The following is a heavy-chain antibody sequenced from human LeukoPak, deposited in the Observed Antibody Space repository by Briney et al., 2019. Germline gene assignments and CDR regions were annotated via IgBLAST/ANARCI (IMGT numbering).Heavy chain of an antibody. Sequence: TGGSLRLSCAASGFTFSSYGMHWVRQAPGKGLEWVAVIWYDGSNKYYADSVKGRFTISRDNSKNTLYLQMNSLRAEDTAVYYCARAARYNWNDLRGYYYYGMDVWGQGTTVTVSS. CDR1: GFTFSSYG. V-gene: IGHV3-33*08. J-gene: IGHJ6*02. CDR2: IWYDGSNK. CDR3: ARAARYNWNDLRGYYYYGMDV. D-gene: IGHD1-1*01.